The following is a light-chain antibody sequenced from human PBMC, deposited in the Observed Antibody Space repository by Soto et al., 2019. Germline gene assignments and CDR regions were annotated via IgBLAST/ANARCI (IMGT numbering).Light chain of an antibody. Sequence: DIHMTQSPSSLSGSVLDIGTISCLASQSISSYLNWYHQKPGKAPNLLIYAASSLQSGVPSRFSGSGSGTDFTLTISSLQPEDFATYYCQQSYSTPLTFGGGTKVDI. CDR2: AAS. V-gene: IGKV1-39*01. CDR1: QSISSY. J-gene: IGKJ4*01. CDR3: QQSYSTPLT.